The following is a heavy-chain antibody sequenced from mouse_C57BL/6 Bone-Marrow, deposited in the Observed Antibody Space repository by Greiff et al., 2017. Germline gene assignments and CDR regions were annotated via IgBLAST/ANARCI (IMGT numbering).Heavy chain of an antibody. CDR3: ARRTRFDY. Sequence: QVQLKESGAELVRPGASVKLSCTASGYTFTDYYINWVKQRPGQGLEWIARIYPGSGNTTYNEKFKGKATLTAEKSSSTAYMQLSSLTSEDSAVYFCARRTRFDYWCQGTTLTGSS. J-gene: IGHJ2*01. V-gene: IGHV1-76*01. CDR1: GYTFTDYY. CDR2: IYPGSGNT.